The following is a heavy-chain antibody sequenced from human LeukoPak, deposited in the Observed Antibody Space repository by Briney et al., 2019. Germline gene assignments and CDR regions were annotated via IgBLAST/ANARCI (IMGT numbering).Heavy chain of an antibody. CDR2: ISGSGGST. CDR1: GFTFSDYY. J-gene: IGHJ6*03. CDR3: AKGGACSSTSCYSYYYYMDV. Sequence: PGGSLRLSCAASGFTFSDYYMSWVRQAPGKGLEWVSAISGSGGSTYYADSVKGRFTISRDNSKNTLYLQMNSLRAEDTAVYYCAKGGACSSTSCYSYYYYMDVWGKGTTVTISS. V-gene: IGHV3-23*01. D-gene: IGHD2-2*01.